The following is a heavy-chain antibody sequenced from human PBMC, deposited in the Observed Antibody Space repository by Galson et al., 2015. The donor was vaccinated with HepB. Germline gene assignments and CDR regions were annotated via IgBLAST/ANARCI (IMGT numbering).Heavy chain of an antibody. V-gene: IGHV6-1*01. CDR2: TYYRSKWYS. Sequence: CAISGDSVSSTGAAWNRVRQSPSRGLEWLGRTYYRSKWYSDYAVSVTGRLTINPDTSKNHFSLHLDSVTPEDTAVYYCASEDIDYGLDVWGQGTTVTVS. CDR1: GDSVSSTGAA. J-gene: IGHJ6*02. CDR3: ASEDIDYGLDV. D-gene: IGHD3-10*01.